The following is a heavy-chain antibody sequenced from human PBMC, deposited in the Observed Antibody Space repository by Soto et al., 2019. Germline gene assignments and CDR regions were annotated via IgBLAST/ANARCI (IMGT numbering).Heavy chain of an antibody. CDR1: GGTFSSYT. CDR2: IIPNRGIA. V-gene: IGHV1-69*02. CDR3: ARGSKGSSWYAYWFDP. J-gene: IGHJ5*02. Sequence: GASVKVSCKASGGTFSSYTISWVRQAPGQGLEWMGRIIPNRGIASYAQKFQGRVTITRNTSISTAYMELSSLRSEDTAVYYCARGSKGSSWYAYWFDPWGQGTLVTVSS. D-gene: IGHD6-13*01.